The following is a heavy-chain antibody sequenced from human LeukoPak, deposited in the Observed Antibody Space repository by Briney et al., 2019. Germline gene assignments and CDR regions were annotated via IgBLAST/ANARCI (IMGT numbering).Heavy chain of an antibody. V-gene: IGHV3-11*04. Sequence: PGGSLTLSCSACLLTFSDYYMNWLRQAPGKGLEWLSYISRGGSPIYYADSVKGRFTISRDNAKNSLSPQMNSLRRDDRAIYYRVITAGPPPDHWGQGALVTVSS. CDR2: ISRGGSPI. CDR1: LLTFSDYY. D-gene: IGHD1-14*01. CDR3: VITAGPPPDH. J-gene: IGHJ5*02.